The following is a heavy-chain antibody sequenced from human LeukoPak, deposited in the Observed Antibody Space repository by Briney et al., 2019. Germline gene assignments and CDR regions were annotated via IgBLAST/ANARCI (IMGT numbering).Heavy chain of an antibody. CDR3: VRDSDHVRDY. J-gene: IGHJ4*02. D-gene: IGHD3-10*01. V-gene: IGHV3-21*01. CDR2: ISSSSRFI. CDR1: GFTFSSYS. Sequence: GGSLRLSCAASGFTFSSYSMSWVRQAPGKGLEWVSLISSSSRFIYYGDSVKGRFTISRDNAKNSLYLQMNSLRAEDTAVYYCVRDSDHVRDYWGQGTLVTVSS.